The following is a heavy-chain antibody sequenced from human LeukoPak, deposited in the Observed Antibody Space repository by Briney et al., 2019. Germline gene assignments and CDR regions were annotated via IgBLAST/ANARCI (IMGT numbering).Heavy chain of an antibody. CDR2: ISAYNGNT. Sequence: VKVSFKASGYXFTSYGISWVRQAPGQGLEWMGWISAYNGNTNYAQKFQGRVTITADESTSTAYMELSSLRSEDTAVYYCARDSHRDGYNFADYWGQGTLVTVSS. CDR3: ARDSHRDGYNFADY. J-gene: IGHJ4*02. V-gene: IGHV1-18*01. CDR1: GYXFTSYG. D-gene: IGHD5-24*01.